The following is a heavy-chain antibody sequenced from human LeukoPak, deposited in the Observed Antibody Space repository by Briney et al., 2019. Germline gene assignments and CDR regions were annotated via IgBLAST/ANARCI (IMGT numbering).Heavy chain of an antibody. J-gene: IGHJ3*02. CDR2: IGATGDT. Sequence: GGSLRLSCAASGLTFSSYDMHWIRQAPGKGLEWDSSIGATGDTYYAGSVRGRFTISRENAKKSVYLQMSSLSAEDTAVYFCVLGAYWNDDKNAFHIWGPGTMVTVSS. CDR1: GLTFSSYD. V-gene: IGHV3-13*01. CDR3: VLGAYWNDDKNAFHI. D-gene: IGHD1-1*01.